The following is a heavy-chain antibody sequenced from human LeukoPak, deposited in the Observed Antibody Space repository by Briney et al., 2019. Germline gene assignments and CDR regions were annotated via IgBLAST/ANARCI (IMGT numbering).Heavy chain of an antibody. Sequence: ASVKVSCKASGYTFTYYYMHWVRQAPGQGLEWMGIINPSGGSTSYAQKFQGRVTMTRDTSTSTVYMELSSLRAEDTAVYYCARSIVVVTPPADYWGQGTLVTVSS. CDR3: ARSIVVVTPPADY. D-gene: IGHD2-21*02. CDR2: INPSGGST. CDR1: GYTFTYYY. V-gene: IGHV1-46*01. J-gene: IGHJ4*02.